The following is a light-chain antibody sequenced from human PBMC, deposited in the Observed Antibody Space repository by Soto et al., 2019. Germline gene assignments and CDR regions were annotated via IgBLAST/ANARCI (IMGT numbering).Light chain of an antibody. Sequence: DIQMNQSPSSLSASVGDSVTITCRASQSISSWLAWYQQKPGKAHKLLIYDAYSLESGVQSRFSGSGSGTEFTLTIRSLQPDDFATYYCKQYNSYSGTVGQGTKVDIK. V-gene: IGKV1-5*01. J-gene: IGKJ1*01. CDR3: KQYNSYSGT. CDR1: QSISSW. CDR2: DAY.